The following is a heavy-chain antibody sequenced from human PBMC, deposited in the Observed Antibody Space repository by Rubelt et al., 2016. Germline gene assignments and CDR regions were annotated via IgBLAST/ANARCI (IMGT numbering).Heavy chain of an antibody. D-gene: IGHD3-22*01. Sequence: QVQLVQSGAEVKKPGASVKVSCKASGYTFTGYYMHWVRQAPGQGLEWMGWINPNSGGTNYAQKFQGRVTMTRDTSISTAYMGLSSLRSDDTAVFYCARARFFPYDRSGYYLTWGQGTLVTV. J-gene: IGHJ5*02. CDR3: ARARFFPYDRSGYYLT. CDR1: GYTFTGYY. CDR2: INPNSGGT. V-gene: IGHV1-2*02.